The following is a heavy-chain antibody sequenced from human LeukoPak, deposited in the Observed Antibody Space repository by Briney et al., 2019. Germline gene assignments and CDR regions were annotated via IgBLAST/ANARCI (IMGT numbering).Heavy chain of an antibody. CDR2: ISVYRGNT. J-gene: IGHJ4*02. Sequence: ASVTVSCKASGYTFSTYAITWVRQAPGQGLEWVGWISVYRGNTKFAQSFQGRVAMTTDTSTTTAYMELTSLRSDDTAVYFCAGSKSNYDNSGYMPLDYWGQGTLVTVSS. CDR3: AGSKSNYDNSGYMPLDY. V-gene: IGHV1-18*01. CDR1: GYTFSTYA. D-gene: IGHD3-22*01.